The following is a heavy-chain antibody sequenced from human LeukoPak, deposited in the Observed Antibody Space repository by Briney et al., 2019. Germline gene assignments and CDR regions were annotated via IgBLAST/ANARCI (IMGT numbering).Heavy chain of an antibody. Sequence: PGGSLRLSCAASGFTFSSYAMSWVRQAPGKGLEWVSSISSSSSYIYYADSVKGRFTISRDNAKNSLYLQMNSLRAEDTAVYYCARFDAAAGPYPYYYYGMDVWGQGTTVTVSS. CDR2: ISSSSSYI. J-gene: IGHJ6*02. CDR3: ARFDAAAGPYPYYYYGMDV. V-gene: IGHV3-21*01. D-gene: IGHD6-13*01. CDR1: GFTFSSYA.